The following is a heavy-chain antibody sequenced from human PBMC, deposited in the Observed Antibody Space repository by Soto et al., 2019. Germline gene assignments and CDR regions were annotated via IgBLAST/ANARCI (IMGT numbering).Heavy chain of an antibody. J-gene: IGHJ4*02. Sequence: EVQLVESGGGLVQPGGSLRLSCVASGFTISANWMRWVRQAPGRGPEWVANIGQDGNGKNYVDSVKGRFIISRDNANNSLFLQMNSLRVEDTAVYYCARGQGWADYWGQGTLVTVSS. CDR3: ARGQGWADY. D-gene: IGHD6-19*01. CDR2: IGQDGNGK. V-gene: IGHV3-7*01. CDR1: GFTISANW.